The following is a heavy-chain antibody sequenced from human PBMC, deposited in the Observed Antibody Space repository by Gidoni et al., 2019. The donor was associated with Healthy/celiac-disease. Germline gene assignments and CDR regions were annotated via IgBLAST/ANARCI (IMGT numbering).Heavy chain of an antibody. D-gene: IGHD5-18*01. CDR2: ISYEGSNK. CDR1: GFTFSIFA. V-gene: IGHV3-30*18. J-gene: IGHJ6*02. Sequence: QVQLVESGGGLVQPGRSLRLSFAASGFTFSIFAIHWVRQAPGKGLEWVEVISYEGSNKDYEESVKGRLTISRDNSKNTLYLQMNSQRAEDTAVYYCAKAPRVYSYGYNYYYGMDVWGQGTTVTVSS. CDR3: AKAPRVYSYGYNYYYGMDV.